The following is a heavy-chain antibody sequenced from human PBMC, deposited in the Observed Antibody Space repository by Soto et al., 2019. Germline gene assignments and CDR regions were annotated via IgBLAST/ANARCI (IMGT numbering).Heavy chain of an antibody. CDR3: ARGGATENFDY. J-gene: IGHJ4*02. Sequence: SETLSLTCTVSGASISSYYWSWIRQPPGKGLEWIGYIYYSGSTNYNPSLESRVTISVDTSKNQFSLKLSSVTAADTAVYYCARGGATENFDYWGQGTLVTVSS. CDR2: IYYSGST. V-gene: IGHV4-59*01. D-gene: IGHD1-26*01. CDR1: GASISSYY.